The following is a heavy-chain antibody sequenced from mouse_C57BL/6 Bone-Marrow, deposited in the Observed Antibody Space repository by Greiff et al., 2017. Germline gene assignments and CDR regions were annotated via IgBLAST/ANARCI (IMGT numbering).Heavy chain of an antibody. CDR3: ATYYYDRRDWYVDV. Sequence: QVQLQQPGAELVMPGASVKLSCKASGYTFTSYWMHWVKQRPGQGLEWIGVIDPTDSYTNYNQKFKGKSTLTVDKSSRTAYMQLSSLTSEDSAVYDCATYYYDRRDWYVDVWGTGTTVTVSS. V-gene: IGHV1-69*01. CDR1: GYTFTSYW. CDR2: IDPTDSYT. D-gene: IGHD1-1*01. J-gene: IGHJ1*03.